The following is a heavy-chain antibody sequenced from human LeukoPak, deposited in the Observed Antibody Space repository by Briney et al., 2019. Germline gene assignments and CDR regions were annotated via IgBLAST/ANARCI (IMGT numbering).Heavy chain of an antibody. CDR3: ARDGANTYYYDSSGYVI. J-gene: IGHJ3*02. Sequence: ASVKVSCKASGYTFTSYYMHWVRQAPGQGLEWMGIINPSGGSTSYAQKFQGRVTMTRDMSTSTVYMELSSLRSEDTAVYYCARDGANTYYYDSSGYVIWGQGTMVTVFS. CDR2: INPSGGST. V-gene: IGHV1-46*01. D-gene: IGHD3-22*01. CDR1: GYTFTSYY.